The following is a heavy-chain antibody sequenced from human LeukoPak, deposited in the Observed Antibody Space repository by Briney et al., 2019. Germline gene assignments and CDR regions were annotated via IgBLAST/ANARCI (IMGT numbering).Heavy chain of an antibody. CDR3: ARNYRNTLGGHFDI. CDR2: IDWDDEK. CDR1: GFSLTTRGMC. V-gene: IGHV2-70*04. D-gene: IGHD4-11*01. J-gene: IGHJ3*02. Sequence: KESGPTLVNPTQTLTLTCTFSGFSLTTRGMCVSWTRQPPGKALERLARIDWDDEKFYRTSLKARLTIAKDTSKHQVVLTMTNVDPVDTATYYCARNYRNTLGGHFDIWGQGTMVTVSS.